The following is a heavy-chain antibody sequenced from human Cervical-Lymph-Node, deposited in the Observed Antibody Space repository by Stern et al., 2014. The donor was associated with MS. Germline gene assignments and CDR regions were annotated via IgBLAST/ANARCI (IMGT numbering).Heavy chain of an antibody. CDR1: GFTFSSCA. CDR3: ARSRPGSSWLTYY. CDR2: MWLDGSNE. V-gene: IGHV3-33*01. J-gene: IGHJ4*02. D-gene: IGHD6-13*01. Sequence: VQLVQSGGGVVRPGRSLRLSCTASGFTFSSCAMHWVRQALGTGLEWVAVMWLDGSNESYGDSVKGRFTISRDNSKNTVYLQMNSLRVEDTAVYYCARSRPGSSWLTYYWGQGTLVTVSS.